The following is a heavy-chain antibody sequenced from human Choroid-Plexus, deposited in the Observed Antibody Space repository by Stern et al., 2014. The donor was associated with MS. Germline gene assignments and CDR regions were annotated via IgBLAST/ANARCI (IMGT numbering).Heavy chain of an antibody. CDR3: AKDRQYLTYFFDH. V-gene: IGHV3-30*18. Sequence: VQLVESGGGVVQPGRPLRLSCVASGFTFGSCAMPWVRQAPGKGLEWVAGVSYDGSNKCYADSVNGRFTISRDNSQNPLYMQISSLRPEHTAVYYCAKDRQYLTYFFDHWGQGSLVTVSS. CDR1: GFTFGSCA. CDR2: VSYDGSNK. D-gene: IGHD2/OR15-2a*01. J-gene: IGHJ5*02.